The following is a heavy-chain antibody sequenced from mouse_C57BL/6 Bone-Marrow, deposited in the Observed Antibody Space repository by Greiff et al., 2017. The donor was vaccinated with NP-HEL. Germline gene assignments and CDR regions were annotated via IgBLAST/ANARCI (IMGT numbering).Heavy chain of an antibody. Sequence: VQLQQSGAELARPGASVKLSCKASGYTFTSYGISWVQQSTGQGLEWIGEIYPRSGNTYYNEKFKGKATLTADKSSSTAYMELRSLTSEDSAVYFCARDTTVPYDYAKDYYGRGTAITVTA. D-gene: IGHD1-1*01. CDR1: GYTFTSYG. J-gene: IGHJ4*01. CDR3: ARDTTVPYDYAKDY. CDR2: IYPRSGNT. V-gene: IGHV1-81*01.